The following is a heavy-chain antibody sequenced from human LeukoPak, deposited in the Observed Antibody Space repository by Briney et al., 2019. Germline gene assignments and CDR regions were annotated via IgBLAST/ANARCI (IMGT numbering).Heavy chain of an antibody. Sequence: ASVKVSCKASGGTFSSYAISWVRQAPGQGLEWMGGIIPIFGTANYAQKFQGRVTITADESTSTAYMEPSSLRSEDTAVYYCASPPCSGGSCYSPYYYYMDVWGKETTVTVSS. CDR3: ASPPCSGGSCYSPYYYYMDV. D-gene: IGHD2-15*01. J-gene: IGHJ6*03. V-gene: IGHV1-69*13. CDR1: GGTFSSYA. CDR2: IIPIFGTA.